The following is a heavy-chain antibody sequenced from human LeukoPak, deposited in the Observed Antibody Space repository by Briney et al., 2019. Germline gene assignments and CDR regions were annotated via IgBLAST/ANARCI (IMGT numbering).Heavy chain of an antibody. CDR2: INHSGST. D-gene: IGHD1/OR15-1a*01. CDR3: ARLTTYNWFDP. J-gene: IGHJ5*02. V-gene: IGHV4-39*07. CDR1: GGSISSSSYC. Sequence: SETLSLTCTVSGGSISSSSYCWGWIRQPPGKGLEWIGEINHSGSTNYNPSLKSRVTISVDTSKNQFSLKLSSVTAADTAVYYCARLTTYNWFDPWGQGTLVTVSS.